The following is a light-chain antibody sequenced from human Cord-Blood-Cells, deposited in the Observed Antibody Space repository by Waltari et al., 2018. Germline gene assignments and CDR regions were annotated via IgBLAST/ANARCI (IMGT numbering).Light chain of an antibody. CDR1: SSDVGSYNL. Sequence: QSDLTQPASVSGSPGQSITISCTGTSSDVGSYNLVPWYQQHPGKAPKLMIYEGSKRPSGVSNRFSGSKSGNTASLTISGLQAEDEADYYCCSYAGSSTPNWVFGGGTKLTVL. CDR2: EGS. V-gene: IGLV2-23*01. J-gene: IGLJ3*02. CDR3: CSYAGSSTPNWV.